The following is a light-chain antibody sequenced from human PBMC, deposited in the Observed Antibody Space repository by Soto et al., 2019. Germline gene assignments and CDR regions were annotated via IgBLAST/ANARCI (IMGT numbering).Light chain of an antibody. J-gene: IGKJ4*01. CDR3: QQYNNWPPFT. CDR1: RSVRSK. Sequence: EIALTEPPGTLSWSPGDRATLSCRAVRSVRSKLAWYQQKPGQAPRLFIYGAATRATGIPARFSGSGSGTECTLTISSLQSEDFAIYYCQQYNNWPPFTFGGGTKVDIK. V-gene: IGKV3-15*01. CDR2: GAA.